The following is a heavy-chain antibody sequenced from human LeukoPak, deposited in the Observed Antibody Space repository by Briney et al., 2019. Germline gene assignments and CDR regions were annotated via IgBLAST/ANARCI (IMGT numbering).Heavy chain of an antibody. J-gene: IGHJ5*02. CDR3: ARREVVAVNNWFDP. CDR2: IYYSGST. V-gene: IGHV4-39*01. CDR1: GGSISSRSYY. D-gene: IGHD2-15*01. Sequence: SETLSLTCTVSGGSISSRSYYWGWIRQPPGKGLEWIGSIYYSGSTYYNPSLKRRVTISVDTSKNQFSLKLSSVTAADTAVYYCARREVVAVNNWFDPWGQGTLVTVSS.